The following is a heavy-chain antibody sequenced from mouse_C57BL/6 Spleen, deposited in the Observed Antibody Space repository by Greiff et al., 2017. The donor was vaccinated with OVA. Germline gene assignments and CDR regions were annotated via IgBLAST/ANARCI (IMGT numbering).Heavy chain of an antibody. CDR3: ARPLYSNYVAWFAY. Sequence: EVNVVESGGGLVKPGGSLKLSCAASGFTFSDYGMHWVRQAPEKGLEWVAYISSGSSTIYYADTVKGRFTISRDNAKNTLFLQMTSLRSEDTAMYYCARPLYSNYVAWFAYWGQGTLVTVSA. V-gene: IGHV5-17*01. D-gene: IGHD2-5*01. CDR1: GFTFSDYG. CDR2: ISSGSSTI. J-gene: IGHJ3*01.